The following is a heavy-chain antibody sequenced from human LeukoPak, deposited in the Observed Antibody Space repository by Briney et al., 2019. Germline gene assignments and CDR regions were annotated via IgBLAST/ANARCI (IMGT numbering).Heavy chain of an antibody. Sequence: KPSETLSLTCTVSGGSISSSSYYWGWIRQPPGKGLEWIGSIYYSGSTYYNPSLKSRVTISVDTSKNQFSLKLSSVTAADTAVYYCARQFHGGRLQLSSNTSNFDYWGQGTLVTVSS. D-gene: IGHD5-18*01. J-gene: IGHJ4*02. CDR2: IYYSGST. CDR1: GGSISSSSYY. V-gene: IGHV4-39*07. CDR3: ARQFHGGRLQLSSNTSNFDY.